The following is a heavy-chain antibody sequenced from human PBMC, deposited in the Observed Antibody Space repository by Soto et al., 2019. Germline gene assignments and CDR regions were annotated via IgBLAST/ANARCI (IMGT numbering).Heavy chain of an antibody. CDR2: ISGSGGST. Sequence: QPGGSLRLSCAASGFTFSSYAMIWVRQAPGKGLEWVSSISGSGGSTYYADSVKGRFTISRDNSKNTLYLQMNSLRAEDTAVYYSXXXXGASGRSGYYLCDYWGQGTLVTVSS. CDR1: GFTFSSYA. CDR3: XXXXGASGRSGYYLCDY. J-gene: IGHJ4*02. V-gene: IGHV3-23*01. D-gene: IGHD3-22*01.